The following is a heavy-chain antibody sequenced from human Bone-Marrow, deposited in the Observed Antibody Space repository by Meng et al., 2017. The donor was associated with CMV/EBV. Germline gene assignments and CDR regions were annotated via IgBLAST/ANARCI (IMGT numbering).Heavy chain of an antibody. J-gene: IGHJ4*01. CDR3: ARMGLGSFGDY. CDR1: GGSISSGDYY. CDR2: IYYSGST. Sequence: SETLSLTCTVSGGSISSGDYYWSWIRQPPGKGLEWIGYIYYSGSTYYNPSLKSRVTISVDTSKNQFSLKLSSVTAADTAVYYCARMGLGSFGDYWGHGTLVTVSS. D-gene: IGHD1-26*01. V-gene: IGHV4-30-4*08.